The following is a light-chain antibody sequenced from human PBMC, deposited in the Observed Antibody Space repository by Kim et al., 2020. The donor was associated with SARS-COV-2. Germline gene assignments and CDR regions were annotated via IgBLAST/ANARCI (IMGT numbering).Light chain of an antibody. CDR1: KLGDKY. V-gene: IGLV3-1*01. Sequence: SYELTQPPSVSVSPGQTASITCSGDKLGDKYACWYQQKPGQSPVLVIYQDSKRPSGIPERFSGSNSGNTATLTISGTQAMDEADYYCQAWDSSTAPWVFGGGTKLT. CDR2: QDS. CDR3: QAWDSSTAPWV. J-gene: IGLJ3*02.